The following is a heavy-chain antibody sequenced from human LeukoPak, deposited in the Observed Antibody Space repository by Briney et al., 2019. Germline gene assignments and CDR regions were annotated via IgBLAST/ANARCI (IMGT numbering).Heavy chain of an antibody. CDR3: AKRTMVARYYFDY. D-gene: IGHD1-1*01. V-gene: IGHV3-23*01. Sequence: PGGSLRLSCAASGFTFSSYGMSWVRQAPGKGLEWVSAISGSGGSTYYADSVKGRFTISRDNSKNTLYLQMNSLRAEDTAVYYCAKRTMVARYYFDYWGQGTLVTVSS. J-gene: IGHJ4*02. CDR1: GFTFSSYG. CDR2: ISGSGGST.